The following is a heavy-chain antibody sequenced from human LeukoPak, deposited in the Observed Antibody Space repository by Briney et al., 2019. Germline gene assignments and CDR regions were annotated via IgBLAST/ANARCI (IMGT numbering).Heavy chain of an antibody. CDR3: ARVSKESSAWGY. Sequence: GGSLRLSCAASGFAFSSYWMSWVRQAPGKGLEWVANIKQDGSEKYYMDSVKGRFTISRDNAKNSLYLQMNSLRADDTAVYYCARVSKESSAWGYWGQGTLVTVSS. J-gene: IGHJ4*02. D-gene: IGHD6-19*01. CDR1: GFAFSSYW. V-gene: IGHV3-7*03. CDR2: IKQDGSEK.